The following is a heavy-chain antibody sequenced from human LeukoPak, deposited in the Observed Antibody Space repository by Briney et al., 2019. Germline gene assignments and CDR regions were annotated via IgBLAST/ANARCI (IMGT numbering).Heavy chain of an antibody. V-gene: IGHV3-48*01. D-gene: IGHD1-7*01. CDR2: IGISSGNT. J-gene: IGHJ4*02. Sequence: GGSLRLSCAASGFNFIDYSMNWVRQAPGKGLEWISYIGISSGNTKYADSVKGRFTISRDKARNSLYLQMNSLRAEDTAVYYCARAATGTTPFDYWGQGTLVTVSS. CDR1: GFNFIDYS. CDR3: ARAATGTTPFDY.